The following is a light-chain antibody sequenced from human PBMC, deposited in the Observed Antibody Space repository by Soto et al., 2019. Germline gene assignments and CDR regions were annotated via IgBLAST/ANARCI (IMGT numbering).Light chain of an antibody. CDR2: TAS. CDR3: QQSFSSPPWT. V-gene: IGKV1-39*01. J-gene: IGKJ1*01. Sequence: DIQMTQSPSSLSASVGDRVTISCRASQSISRYLNWYQQKPGKAPKILIYTASNLQSGVPSRFSGSGLGTDFTLTISSLQPEDFATYYCQQSFSSPPWTFGQGTKVDIK. CDR1: QSISRY.